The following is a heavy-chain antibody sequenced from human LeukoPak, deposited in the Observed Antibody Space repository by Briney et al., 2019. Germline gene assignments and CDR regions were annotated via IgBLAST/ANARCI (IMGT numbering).Heavy chain of an antibody. Sequence: SETLSLTCTVSGGSISSYYWSWIRQPAGKGLEWIGRIYTSGSTYYNPSLKSRVTISVDTSKNQFSLKLSSVTAADTAVYYCARPQGRYSSGWFKENWFDPWGQGTLVTVSS. J-gene: IGHJ5*02. CDR1: GGSISSYY. CDR3: ARPQGRYSSGWFKENWFDP. V-gene: IGHV4-4*07. CDR2: IYTSGST. D-gene: IGHD6-19*01.